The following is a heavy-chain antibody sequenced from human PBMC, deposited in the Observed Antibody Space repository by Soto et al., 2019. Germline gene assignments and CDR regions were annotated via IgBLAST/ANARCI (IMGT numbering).Heavy chain of an antibody. D-gene: IGHD3-22*01. CDR1: GFTFSYYA. J-gene: IGHJ4*02. Sequence: QVQLVESGGGVVQPGRSLRLSCAASGFTFSYYAIHWVRQAPGKGLEWVALISYSGNNKYYADSVKGRFTISRDNSENTLYLQMNSLGPEDTAIYYCARTPETSGYYYYFDSWGQGTLITVSS. CDR2: ISYSGNNK. CDR3: ARTPETSGYYYYFDS. V-gene: IGHV3-30-3*01.